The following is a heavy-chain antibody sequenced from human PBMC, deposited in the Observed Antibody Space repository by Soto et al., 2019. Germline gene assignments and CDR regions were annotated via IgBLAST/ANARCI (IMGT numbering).Heavy chain of an antibody. J-gene: IGHJ3*01. D-gene: IGHD3-3*01. CDR2: ISGSGDFT. CDR3: GRGPPIFGVGVGGFGF. Sequence: EVQMLESGGGLVQPGGSLRLSCAASGFTLSSYALSWVRQAPGKGLEWVSGISGSGDFTFDADSVRGRFTISRDNSMNNLYLQMNRLRVEGTAVYYCGRGPPIFGVGVGGFGFWGQGTMGTVSS. CDR1: GFTLSSYA. V-gene: IGHV3-23*01.